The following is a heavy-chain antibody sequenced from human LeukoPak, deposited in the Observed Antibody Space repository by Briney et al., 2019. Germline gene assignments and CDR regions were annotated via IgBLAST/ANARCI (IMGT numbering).Heavy chain of an antibody. CDR1: GFTLSSYA. V-gene: IGHV3-23*01. D-gene: IGHD2-8*01. Sequence: GGSLRLSCAASGFTLSSYAMSWVRQAPGKGLEWVSAISGSGGSTYYADSVKGRFTISRDNSKNTLYLQMNSLRAEDTAVYYCAKTPAYCTNGVCYTHAFDIWGQGTMVTVSS. CDR3: AKTPAYCTNGVCYTHAFDI. J-gene: IGHJ3*02. CDR2: ISGSGGST.